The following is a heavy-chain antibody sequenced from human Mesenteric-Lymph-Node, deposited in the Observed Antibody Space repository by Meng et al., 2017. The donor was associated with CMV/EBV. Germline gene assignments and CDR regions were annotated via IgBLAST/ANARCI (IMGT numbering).Heavy chain of an antibody. CDR1: GGSISSYY. J-gene: IGHJ4*02. D-gene: IGHD1-26*01. CDR2: IYYSGST. V-gene: IGHV4-59*01. Sequence: SETLSLTCTVSGGSISSYYWSWIRQPPGKGLEWIGYIYYSGSTNYNPSLKSRVTISVDTSKNQFSLKLSSVTAADTAVYYCARSPWTTTPFDYWGQGTLVTVSS. CDR3: ARSPWTTTPFDY.